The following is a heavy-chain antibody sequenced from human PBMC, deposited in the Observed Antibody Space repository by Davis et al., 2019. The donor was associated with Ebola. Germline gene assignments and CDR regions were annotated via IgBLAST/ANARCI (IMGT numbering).Heavy chain of an antibody. CDR3: ARVTRFSYAFDI. CDR2: INHSGST. CDR1: GGSISSSNW. V-gene: IGHV4-4*02. J-gene: IGHJ3*02. Sequence: MPGGSLRLSCAVSGGSISSSNWWSWIRQPPGKGLEWIGEINHSGSTNYNPSLKSRVTISVDTSKNQFFLKLSSVTAADTAVYYCARVTRFSYAFDIWGQGTMVTVSS. D-gene: IGHD3-10*01.